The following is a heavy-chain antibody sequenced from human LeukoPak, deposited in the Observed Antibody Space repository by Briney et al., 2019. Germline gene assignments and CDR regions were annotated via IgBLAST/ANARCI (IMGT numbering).Heavy chain of an antibody. V-gene: IGHV4-34*01. J-gene: IGHJ4*02. D-gene: IGHD6-19*01. CDR3: ARQTSAVAAIHY. Sequence: PSETLSLTCAVYGGSFSGYYWSWIRQPPGKGLEWIGEINHSGSTNYNPSLKSRVTISVDTSKNQFSLKLSSVTAADTAVYYCARQTSAVAAIHYWGQGTLVTVSS. CDR2: INHSGST. CDR1: GGSFSGYY.